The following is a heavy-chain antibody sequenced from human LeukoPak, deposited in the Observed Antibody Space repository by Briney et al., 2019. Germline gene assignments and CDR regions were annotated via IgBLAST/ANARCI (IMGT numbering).Heavy chain of an antibody. CDR1: GGSNSSYY. CDR2: IYTSGST. CDR3: ARVSRFIDPTDYYYYMDV. V-gene: IGHV4-4*07. Sequence: SETLSLTCTVSGGSNSSYYWSWIRQPAGKGLEWIGRIYTSGSTNYNPSLKSRVTISVDTSKNQFSPKLSSVTAADTAVYYCARVSRFIDPTDYYYYMDVWGKGTTVTVSS. J-gene: IGHJ6*03. D-gene: IGHD3-10*01.